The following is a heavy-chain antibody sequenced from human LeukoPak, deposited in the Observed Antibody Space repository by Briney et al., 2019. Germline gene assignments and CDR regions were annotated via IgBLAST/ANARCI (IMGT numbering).Heavy chain of an antibody. V-gene: IGHV3-7*05. CDR2: IKQDGSEK. D-gene: IGHD2-15*01. CDR1: GFSFSGFW. J-gene: IGHJ4*02. Sequence: PGGSLRLSCAASGFSFSGFWMTWVRQAPGKGLEWVANIKQDGSEKYCVDSVKGRSTISRDNAKNSLYLQMNSLRAEDTAVYYCARVRYCSGRRCSYFDYWGQGTLVTVSS. CDR3: ARVRYCSGRRCSYFDY.